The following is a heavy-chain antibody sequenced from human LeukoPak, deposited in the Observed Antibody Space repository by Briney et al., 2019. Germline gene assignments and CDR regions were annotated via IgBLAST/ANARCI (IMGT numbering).Heavy chain of an antibody. CDR3: ARDSGSRRRKTGFDY. CDR2: IYTSGCT. D-gene: IGHD6-13*01. J-gene: IGHJ4*02. V-gene: IGHV4-4*07. CDR1: GCSISSYY. Sequence: PSETLSLTCTVSGCSISSYYLSWIRQPAGKGLEGIGRIYTSGCTNYNPSLKSRGTMSVDTSKNQFSLKLSSATAAHTAVYYCARDSGSRRRKTGFDYWGQGTLVTVSS.